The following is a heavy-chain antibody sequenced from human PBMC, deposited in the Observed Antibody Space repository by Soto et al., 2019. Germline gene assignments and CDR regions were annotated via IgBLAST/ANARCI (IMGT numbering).Heavy chain of an antibody. CDR3: ARGDEGLFDYGMDV. J-gene: IGHJ6*02. Sequence: EVQLVESGGDLVQPGGSLRLSCAASGFTFSRFDMHWVRQVAGKGLEWVSTIGSAGDTYFSDSVRGRFTISRGNGKNSLYLQMNSLRAGDTAVYYCARGDEGLFDYGMDVWGQGTTVTVSS. D-gene: IGHD2-21*02. V-gene: IGHV3-13*01. CDR1: GFTFSRFD. CDR2: IGSAGDT.